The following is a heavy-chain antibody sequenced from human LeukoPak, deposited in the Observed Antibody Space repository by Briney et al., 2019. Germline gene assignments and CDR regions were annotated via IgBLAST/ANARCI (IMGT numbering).Heavy chain of an antibody. Sequence: GGSLRLSCAASGFTFSSYGMHWVRQAPGKGLEWVAVIWYGGSNKYYADSVKGRFTISRDNSKNTLYLQMNSLRAEDTAVYYCAKDFGGSYSYFDYWGQGTLVTVSS. CDR3: AKDFGGSYSYFDY. CDR2: IWYGGSNK. CDR1: GFTFSSYG. D-gene: IGHD1-26*01. V-gene: IGHV3-30*02. J-gene: IGHJ4*02.